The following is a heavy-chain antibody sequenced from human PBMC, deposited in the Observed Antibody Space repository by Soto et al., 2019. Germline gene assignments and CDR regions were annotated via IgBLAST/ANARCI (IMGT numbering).Heavy chain of an antibody. D-gene: IGHD6-13*01. J-gene: IGHJ6*02. V-gene: IGHV4-34*01. CDR2: INHVGIT. CDR3: AAVVAAPGYYYYGMDV. Sequence: NPSETLSLTCAVSGGSFRGFYWTWIRQSPGKGLEWLGDINHVGITNYNPSLKSRVTISVDTSKNQFSLKLSSVTAADTAVYYCAAVVAAPGYYYYGMDVWGQGTTVTVSS. CDR1: GGSFRGFY.